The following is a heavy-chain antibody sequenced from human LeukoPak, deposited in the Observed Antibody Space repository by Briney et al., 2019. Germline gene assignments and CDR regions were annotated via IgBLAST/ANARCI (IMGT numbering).Heavy chain of an antibody. CDR3: AKDRSRPYYDFWSSYSLDVY. Sequence: PGGSLRLSCAASGFTFDDYAMHWVRQAPGKGLEWVSGISWNSGSIGYADSVKGRFSISRDNSKNTLYLQMSSLRAEDTAVYYCAKDRSRPYYDFWSSYSLDVYWGQGALVTVSS. CDR2: ISWNSGSI. CDR1: GFTFDDYA. V-gene: IGHV3-9*01. D-gene: IGHD3-3*01. J-gene: IGHJ4*02.